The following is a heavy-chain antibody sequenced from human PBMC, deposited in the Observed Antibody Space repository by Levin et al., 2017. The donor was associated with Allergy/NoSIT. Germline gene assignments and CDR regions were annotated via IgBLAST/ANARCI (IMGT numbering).Heavy chain of an antibody. J-gene: IGHJ1*01. V-gene: IGHV3-23*01. CDR2: ISGSGSST. CDR3: AKAPVVTPEYFQH. CDR1: GFTFSSYA. Sequence: GESLKISCAASGFTFSSYAMSWVRQAPGKGLEWVSAISGSGSSTYYADSVKGRFTISRDNSKNTLYLQMNSLRAEDTAVYYCAKAPVVTPEYFQHWGQGTLVTVSS. D-gene: IGHD4-23*01.